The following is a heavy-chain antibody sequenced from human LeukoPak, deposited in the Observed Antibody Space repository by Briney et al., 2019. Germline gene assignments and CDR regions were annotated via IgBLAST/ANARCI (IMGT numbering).Heavy chain of an antibody. D-gene: IGHD3-22*01. CDR2: IRYDGSNK. CDR1: GFTFSSYG. V-gene: IGHV3-30*02. CDR3: AKEISDYYDSSGYP. J-gene: IGHJ1*01. Sequence: PWGSLRLSCAASGFTFSSYGMHWVCQAPGKGLEWVAFIRYDGSNKYYADSVKGRFTISRDNSKNTLYLQMNSLRAEDTAVYYCAKEISDYYDSSGYPWGQGTLVTVSS.